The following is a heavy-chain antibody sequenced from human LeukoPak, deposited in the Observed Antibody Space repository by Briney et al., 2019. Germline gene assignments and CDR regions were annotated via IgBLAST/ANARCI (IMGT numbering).Heavy chain of an antibody. CDR2: INQDGSEK. V-gene: IGHV3-7*01. D-gene: IGHD3-22*01. CDR1: GFTFSSYW. Sequence: GGSLRLSCAASGFTFSSYWMSWVRQAPGKGLEWVAHINQDGSEKYSVDSVKGRFTISRGNAKSSLYLQMNSLRADDTAVYYCARDRALYDSRRGYYYTEDDYWGQGTLVTVSS. CDR3: ARDRALYDSRRGYYYTEDDY. J-gene: IGHJ4*02.